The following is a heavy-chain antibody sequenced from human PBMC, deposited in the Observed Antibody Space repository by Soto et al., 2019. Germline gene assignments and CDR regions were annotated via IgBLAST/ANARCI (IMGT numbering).Heavy chain of an antibody. Sequence: LRLSCTAYGLGVRNNYMSWVRQAPGMGLEWVSVIYNDGTTYYADSVKGRFTLSRDTSKNTLSLQMDSLKAEDTAVYYCVRPLPSGRNYGMDVWGQGTTVTVSS. J-gene: IGHJ6*02. V-gene: IGHV3-53*01. CDR3: VRPLPSGRNYGMDV. CDR1: GLGVRNNY. D-gene: IGHD3-10*01. CDR2: IYNDGTT.